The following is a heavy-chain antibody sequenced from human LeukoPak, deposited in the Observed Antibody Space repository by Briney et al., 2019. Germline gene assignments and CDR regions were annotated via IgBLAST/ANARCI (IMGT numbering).Heavy chain of an antibody. CDR3: ARHNAPRRVGFDF. V-gene: IGHV4-39*01. Sequence: PSETLSLTCSVSGDSVRNDFYYWGWIRQPPGKGLEWVACWSHAGNTWYNPSLESRLSISVDTSKNQFSLKFSSVTAADTALYWCARHNAPRRVGFDFWGQGILVTVSS. CDR2: WSHAGNT. J-gene: IGHJ4*02. D-gene: IGHD2-2*01. CDR1: GDSVRNDFYY.